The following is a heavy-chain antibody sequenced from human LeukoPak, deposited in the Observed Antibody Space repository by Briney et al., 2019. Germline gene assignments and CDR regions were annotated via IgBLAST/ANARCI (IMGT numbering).Heavy chain of an antibody. CDR2: IYTSGST. CDR3: ARGSGWSIAFDI. V-gene: IGHV4-4*07. D-gene: IGHD6-19*01. CDR1: GGSISSYY. Sequence: SETLSLTCTVSGGSISSYYWSWIRQPAGKGLKWIGRIYTSGSTNYNPSLRSRVTMSVDTSKNQFSLKLSSVTAADTAVYYCARGSGWSIAFDIWGQGTMVTVSS. J-gene: IGHJ3*02.